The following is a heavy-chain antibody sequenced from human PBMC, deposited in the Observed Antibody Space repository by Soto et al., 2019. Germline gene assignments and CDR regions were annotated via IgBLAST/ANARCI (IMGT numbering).Heavy chain of an antibody. D-gene: IGHD3-22*01. V-gene: IGHV1-18*04. CDR2: ISGYNGIT. CDR1: GYTFSNYG. Sequence: QVQLVQSGAEVKRPGASVKVSCKASGYTFSNYGMTWVRQAPGQGREWMGWISGYNGITAYAQNVQGRDTMTIDTPTSTVYMEVRSLRSNDTAVYYCARDEGIRGLEFWGPVTLVTVSS. J-gene: IGHJ4*02. CDR3: ARDEGIRGLEF.